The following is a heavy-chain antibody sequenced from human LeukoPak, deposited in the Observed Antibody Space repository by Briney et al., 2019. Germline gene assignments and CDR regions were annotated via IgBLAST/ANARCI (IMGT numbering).Heavy chain of an antibody. V-gene: IGHV3-74*01. D-gene: IGHD3-9*01. CDR2: INRDGSRK. J-gene: IGHJ4*02. Sequence: GGSLRLSCAASGFTFSNYWMNWVRQAPGKGLVWVSHINRDGSRKTYADSVKGRFTISRDNAKNTVYLQMNSLRAEDTALYCCVRSLTGTDDYWGQGTLVTVSS. CDR3: VRSLTGTDDY. CDR1: GFTFSNYW.